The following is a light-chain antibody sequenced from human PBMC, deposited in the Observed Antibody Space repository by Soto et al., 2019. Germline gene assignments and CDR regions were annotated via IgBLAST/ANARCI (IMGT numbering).Light chain of an antibody. V-gene: IGKV3-15*01. Sequence: EIVMTQSPAILSVSPGERATLSCRASQSVSSNLGWYQQKPGQAPRLLIYAASTRAAGIPARFSGSGSGTEFTLTISSLQSEDFAVYYCQEYDNWPPITFGQGTRLEI. CDR3: QEYDNWPPIT. J-gene: IGKJ5*01. CDR2: AAS. CDR1: QSVSSN.